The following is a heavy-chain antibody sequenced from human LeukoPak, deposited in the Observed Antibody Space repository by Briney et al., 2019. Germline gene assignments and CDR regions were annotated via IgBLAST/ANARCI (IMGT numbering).Heavy chain of an antibody. Sequence: GGSLRLSCAASGFTFSSYAMHWVRQAPGKGLEWVAVISYDGSNKYYADSVKGRFTISRDNSKNTLYLQMNSLRAEDTAVYYCARDFSYSSSLGYSGQGTLVTVSS. D-gene: IGHD6-13*01. CDR2: ISYDGSNK. CDR3: ARDFSYSSSLGY. V-gene: IGHV3-30*01. CDR1: GFTFSSYA. J-gene: IGHJ4*02.